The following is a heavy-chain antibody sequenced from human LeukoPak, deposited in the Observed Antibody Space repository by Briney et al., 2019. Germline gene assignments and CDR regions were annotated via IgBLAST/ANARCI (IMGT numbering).Heavy chain of an antibody. CDR2: ISYDGSNK. J-gene: IGHJ3*02. Sequence: PGGSLRLPCAASGFTFSSYAMHWVRQAPGKGLEWVAVISYDGSNKYYADSVKGRFTISRDNSKNTLYLQMNSLRAEDTAVYYCARAFKAYCGGDCPEASAFDIWGQGTMVTVSS. CDR3: ARAFKAYCGGDCPEASAFDI. V-gene: IGHV3-30-3*01. CDR1: GFTFSSYA. D-gene: IGHD2-21*02.